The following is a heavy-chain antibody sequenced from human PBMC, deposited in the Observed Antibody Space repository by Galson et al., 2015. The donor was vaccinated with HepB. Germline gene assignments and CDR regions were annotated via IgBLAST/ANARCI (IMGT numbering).Heavy chain of an antibody. CDR1: GFTFSSYA. V-gene: IGHV3-23*01. CDR3: AKDFHYYGSGSPIFDY. D-gene: IGHD3-10*01. CDR2: ISGSGGST. Sequence: SLRLSCAASGFTFSSYAMSWVRQAPGKGLEWVSAISGSGGSTYYADSVKGRFTISRDNSKNTLYLQMNSLRAEDTAEYYCAKDFHYYGSGSPIFDYWGQGTLVTVSS. J-gene: IGHJ4*02.